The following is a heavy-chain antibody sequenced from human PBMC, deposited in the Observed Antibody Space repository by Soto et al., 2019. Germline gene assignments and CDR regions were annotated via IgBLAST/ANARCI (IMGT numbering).Heavy chain of an antibody. Sequence: GASVKVSCKASGGTFSSYAISWVLQAPGQGLEWMGGIIPIFGTANYAQKFQGRVTITADESTSTAYMELSSLRSEDTAVYYCARAPDSSSPNNAFDYWGQGTLVTVSS. CDR3: ARAPDSSSPNNAFDY. V-gene: IGHV1-69*13. D-gene: IGHD6-13*01. CDR2: IIPIFGTA. CDR1: GGTFSSYA. J-gene: IGHJ4*02.